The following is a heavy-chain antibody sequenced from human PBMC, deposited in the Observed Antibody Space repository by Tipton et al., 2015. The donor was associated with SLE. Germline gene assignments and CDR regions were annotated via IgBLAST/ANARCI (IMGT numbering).Heavy chain of an antibody. CDR1: GGSISSYY. CDR2: IYYSGST. CDR3: ARDRTGGAGFDY. J-gene: IGHJ4*02. V-gene: IGHV4-59*01. D-gene: IGHD1-1*01. Sequence: LRLSCTVSGGSISSYYWSWIRQPPGKGLQWIGYIYYSGSTNYNPSLKSRVTISVDTPKKQFSLKLSSVTAADTAVYYCARDRTGGAGFDYWGQGTLVTVSS.